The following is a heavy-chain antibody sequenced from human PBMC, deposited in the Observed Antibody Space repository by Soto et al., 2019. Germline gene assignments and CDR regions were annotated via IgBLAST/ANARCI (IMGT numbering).Heavy chain of an antibody. D-gene: IGHD4-4*01. CDR2: IFSGGST. CDR1: GFTVSNNY. V-gene: IGHV3-66*01. Sequence: GGSLRLSCAASGFTVSNNYMSWVRQAPGKGLEWVSVIFSGGSTNYVDSVKGRFTISRDNSKNTLYLQMNSLRAEDTAVYYCAKSMSDYTIDYWGQGTLVTVSS. J-gene: IGHJ4*02. CDR3: AKSMSDYTIDY.